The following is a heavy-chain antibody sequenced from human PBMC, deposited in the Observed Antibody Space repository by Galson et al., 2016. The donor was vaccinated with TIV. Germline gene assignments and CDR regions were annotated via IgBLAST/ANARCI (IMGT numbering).Heavy chain of an antibody. J-gene: IGHJ4*02. CDR1: GGSLSGYY. D-gene: IGHD1-1*01. Sequence: ETLSLPCAVYGGSLSGYYWSWIRQSPGKGLEWIGEINHRGITNYNPSLKSRVAISIDTSKNQFSLKVRSVTDADTAVYYCARYSNDEGDAYGFAYWGQGTLVTVSS. CDR2: INHRGIT. CDR3: ARYSNDEGDAYGFAY. V-gene: IGHV4-34*01.